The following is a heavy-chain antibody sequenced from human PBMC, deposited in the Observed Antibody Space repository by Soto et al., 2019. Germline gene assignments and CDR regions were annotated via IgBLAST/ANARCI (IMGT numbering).Heavy chain of an antibody. CDR1: GNTLTSFY. Sequence: ASVKVSCKTSGNTLTSFYIHWVRQAPGQGLEWVGRLSPTTGGTNYAQHFQGRVTVTWDMSTFTAYMELSSLIYEDTAVYYCARPPGYVSDWYYFERLGQGTQVIVS. J-gene: IGHJ4*02. V-gene: IGHV1-2*02. CDR2: LSPTTGGT. CDR3: ARPPGYVSDWYYFER. D-gene: IGHD3-9*01.